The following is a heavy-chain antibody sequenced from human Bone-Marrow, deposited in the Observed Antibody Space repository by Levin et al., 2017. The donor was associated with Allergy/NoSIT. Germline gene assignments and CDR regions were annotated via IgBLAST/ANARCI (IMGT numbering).Heavy chain of an antibody. CDR3: AMPLQAVAGTCDY. J-gene: IGHJ4*02. Sequence: AGGSLRLSCAASGFTFSSYAMSWVRQAPGKGLEWVSAISGSGGSTYYADSVKGRFTISRDNSKNTLYLQMNSLRAEDTAVYYCAMPLQAVAGTCDYWGQGTLVTVSS. D-gene: IGHD6-19*01. V-gene: IGHV3-23*01. CDR2: ISGSGGST. CDR1: GFTFSSYA.